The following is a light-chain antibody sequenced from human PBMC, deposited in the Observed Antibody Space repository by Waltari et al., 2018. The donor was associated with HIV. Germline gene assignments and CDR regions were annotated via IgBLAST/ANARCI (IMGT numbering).Light chain of an antibody. CDR2: EVN. J-gene: IGLJ2*01. Sequence: QSALSQPASVSGSPGQSITISCTGTSSDVPFYNYVSWYLLHPGKAPKLIIYEVNNRPSGVSNRVSGSKSDNTASLTISGLQAEDEADHYCSSYTTFSTPVVFGGGTKLTVL. CDR3: SSYTTFSTPVV. CDR1: SSDVPFYNY. V-gene: IGLV2-14*01.